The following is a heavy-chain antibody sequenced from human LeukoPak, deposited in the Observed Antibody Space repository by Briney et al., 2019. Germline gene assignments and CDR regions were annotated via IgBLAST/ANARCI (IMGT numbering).Heavy chain of an antibody. Sequence: GGSLRLSCAASGFTFSTYWMSWVRQAPGKGLDCVANIKQDGSEKYYVDSVKGRFTISRDNAKNSLYLQMNNLRAEDTAVYYCAKDNDGGAITGFDYWGQGTLVTVSS. CDR1: GFTFSTYW. D-gene: IGHD3-16*02. CDR2: IKQDGSEK. V-gene: IGHV3-7*01. J-gene: IGHJ4*02. CDR3: AKDNDGGAITGFDY.